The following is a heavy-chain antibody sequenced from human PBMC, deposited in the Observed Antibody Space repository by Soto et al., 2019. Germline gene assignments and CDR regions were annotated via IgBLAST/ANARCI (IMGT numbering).Heavy chain of an antibody. CDR1: GFIFSNAW. CDR2: MKRKNDGGTA. D-gene: IGHD6-19*01. V-gene: IGHV3-15*07. J-gene: IGHJ4*02. CDR3: TTRKDNSGWSAFDY. Sequence: GGSLRLSCAASGFIFSNAWMNWVRQAPGKGLEWVGRMKRKNDGGTADYAAPVKGRLTISRDDSKNTLYLQMNSLKTEDTAVYYCTTRKDNSGWSAFDYWGQGTLVTVSS.